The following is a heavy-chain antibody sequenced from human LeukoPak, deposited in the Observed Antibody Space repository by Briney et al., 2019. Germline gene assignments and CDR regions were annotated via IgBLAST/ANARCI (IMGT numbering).Heavy chain of an antibody. J-gene: IGHJ4*02. D-gene: IGHD5-18*01. CDR1: GLSFSNYW. CDR3: ASGYTYVRLGDH. CDR2: TNLHGTTV. Sequence: GGSLSLSCAVSGLSFSNYWMHWVRHAPGKGLVWVARTNLHGTTVDYADSVKGRFTISRDNAKNTLFLQMNSLRAEDTAVYYCASGYTYVRLGDHWGQGTLVTVSS. V-gene: IGHV3-74*01.